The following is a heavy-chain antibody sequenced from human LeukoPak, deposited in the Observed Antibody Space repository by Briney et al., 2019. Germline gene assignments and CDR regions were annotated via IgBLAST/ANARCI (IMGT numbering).Heavy chain of an antibody. CDR3: ARVTDTDGMDV. V-gene: IGHV1-18*01. D-gene: IGHD5-18*01. CDR1: GYTFTSYG. J-gene: IGHJ6*02. Sequence: GASVKVSCKASGYTFTSYGISWVRQAPGQGPEWMAWISASNGDTSFAEKVQDRVTLTTDTSTRTAYMELRSLRSDDTAVYYCARVTDTDGMDVWGQGTTVTVSS. CDR2: ISASNGDT.